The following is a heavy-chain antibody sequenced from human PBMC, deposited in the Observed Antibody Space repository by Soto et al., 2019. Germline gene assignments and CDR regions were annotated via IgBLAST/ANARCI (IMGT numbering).Heavy chain of an antibody. J-gene: IGHJ4*02. CDR2: IVSSSTYT. Sequence: GGSLRLSCSTSGFSFSTSSMNWVRQAPGKGLEWVSSIVSSSTYTYYADSVKGRFTISRDNAKNSLYLQMNSLRAGDTAVYYCARGYGDYVGPNFCLDYWGQGALVTVSS. CDR1: GFSFSTSS. V-gene: IGHV3-21*01. D-gene: IGHD4-17*01. CDR3: ARGYGDYVGPNFCLDY.